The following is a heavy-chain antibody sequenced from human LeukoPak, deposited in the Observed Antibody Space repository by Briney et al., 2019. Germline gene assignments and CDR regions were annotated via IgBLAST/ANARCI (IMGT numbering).Heavy chain of an antibody. CDR1: GFPFSSSS. D-gene: IGHD1-26*01. J-gene: IGHJ4*02. V-gene: IGHV3-21*01. CDR2: ITSSSHQI. Sequence: GGSLRLSCAASGFPFSSSSMNWVRQAPGKGLEWVSSITSSSHQIHYADSVKGRFTISRDNAKNSLYLQMNSLRAEDTAVYYCARGGLTIAEATTSWYLDYWGQGTLVTVSS. CDR3: ARGGLTIAEATTSWYLDY.